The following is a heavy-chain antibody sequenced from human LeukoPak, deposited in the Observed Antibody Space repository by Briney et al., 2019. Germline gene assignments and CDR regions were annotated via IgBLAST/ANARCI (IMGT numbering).Heavy chain of an antibody. D-gene: IGHD3-10*01. Sequence: PGGSLRLSCAASGFTFSSYSMTWVRQAPGKGLEWVSTISGDAGSTFYADSVKGRFTISRDNSKNMLYLLMNSLRAEDTAVYYCAKAPTGIYYWVQGILVTVSS. CDR1: GFTFSSYS. J-gene: IGHJ4*02. CDR2: ISGDAGST. CDR3: AKAPTGIYY. V-gene: IGHV3-23*01.